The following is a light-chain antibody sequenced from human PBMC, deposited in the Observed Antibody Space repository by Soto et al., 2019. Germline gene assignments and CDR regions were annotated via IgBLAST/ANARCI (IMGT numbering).Light chain of an antibody. Sequence: PGDRATLSCRASQSVSTSYLAWYQQKPGQGPRLIIYGASSRATGIPSRFSGSGSGTEFTLTISSLQPDDFATYYCQQYNSYSRTFGQGTKVDIK. CDR1: QSVSTSY. V-gene: IGKV3D-7*01. CDR2: GAS. J-gene: IGKJ1*01. CDR3: QQYNSYSRT.